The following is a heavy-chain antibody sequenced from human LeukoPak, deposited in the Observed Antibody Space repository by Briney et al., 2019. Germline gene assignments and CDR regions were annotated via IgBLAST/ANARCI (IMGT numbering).Heavy chain of an antibody. D-gene: IGHD3-3*01. CDR1: GYTFTSYG. Sequence: GASVKVSCKASGYTFTSYGISWVRQAPGQGLEWMGWISAYNGNTNYAQKLQGRVTMTTDTSTSTAYMELSRLRSDDTAVYYCAKQYYDFWSGYPLGNWFDPWGQGTLVTVSS. CDR3: AKQYYDFWSGYPLGNWFDP. CDR2: ISAYNGNT. V-gene: IGHV1-18*01. J-gene: IGHJ5*02.